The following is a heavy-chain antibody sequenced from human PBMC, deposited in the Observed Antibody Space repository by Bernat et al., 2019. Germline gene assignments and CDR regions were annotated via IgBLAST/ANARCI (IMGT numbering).Heavy chain of an antibody. Sequence: QVQLVESGGGVVQPGRSLRLSCAASGFTFSSDGMHWVRQAPGKGLEWVAVISYDGSHKYYADSVKGRFTISRDNSKNTLYLQMNSLRAEDTAVYYCAKLSVLYYYDSSEAAFDIWGQGTMVTVSS. J-gene: IGHJ3*02. CDR2: ISYDGSHK. D-gene: IGHD3-22*01. V-gene: IGHV3-30*18. CDR1: GFTFSSDG. CDR3: AKLSVLYYYDSSEAAFDI.